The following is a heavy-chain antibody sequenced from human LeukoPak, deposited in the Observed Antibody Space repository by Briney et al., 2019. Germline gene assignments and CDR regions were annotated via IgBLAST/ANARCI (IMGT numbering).Heavy chain of an antibody. CDR2: IKQDGSEK. J-gene: IGHJ4*02. CDR1: GFTFSSYW. D-gene: IGHD2-2*01. Sequence: GGSLRLSCAASGFTFSSYWMSWVRQAPGKGLEWVANIKQDGSEKYYVDSVKGRFTISRDNAKNSLYLQMNSLRAEDTAVYYCARGARSTYCSSTSCYRPYYFDYWGQGTLVTVSS. V-gene: IGHV3-7*01. CDR3: ARGARSTYCSSTSCYRPYYFDY.